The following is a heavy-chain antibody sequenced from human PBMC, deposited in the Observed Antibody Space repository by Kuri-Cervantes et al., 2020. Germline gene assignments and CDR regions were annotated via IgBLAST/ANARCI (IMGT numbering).Heavy chain of an antibody. CDR2: IWYDGSNK. CDR1: GFSFRNYG. D-gene: IGHD3-3*01. CDR3: ARDLEYYYDFWSGYYTPRAGRMDV. V-gene: IGHV3-33*08. J-gene: IGHJ6*04. Sequence: GGSLRLSCGASGFSFRNYGMHWVRQAPGKGLEWVAVIWYDGSNKYYADSVKGRFTISRDNSKNTLYLQMNSLRAEDTAVYYCARDLEYYYDFWSGYYTPRAGRMDVWGKGTTVTVSS.